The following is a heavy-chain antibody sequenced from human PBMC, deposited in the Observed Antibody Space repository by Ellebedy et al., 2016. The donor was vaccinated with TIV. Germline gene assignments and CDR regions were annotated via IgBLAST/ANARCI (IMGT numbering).Heavy chain of an antibody. J-gene: IGHJ6*02. D-gene: IGHD6-13*01. CDR1: GYTFTSYG. CDR2: ISAYNGNT. Sequence: ASVKVSCXASGYTFTSYGISWVRQAPGQGLEWMGWISAYNGNTNYAQKLQGRVTMATDTSTSTAYMELRSLRSDDTAVYYCARSVSIAAAGDYYYYYYYYGMDVWGQGTTVTVSS. V-gene: IGHV1-18*01. CDR3: ARSVSIAAAGDYYYYYYYYGMDV.